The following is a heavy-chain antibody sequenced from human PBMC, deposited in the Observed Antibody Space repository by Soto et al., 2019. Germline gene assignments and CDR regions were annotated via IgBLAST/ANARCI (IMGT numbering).Heavy chain of an antibody. CDR2: ISSSSSYI. CDR1: GFTFSSYS. J-gene: IGHJ4*02. V-gene: IGHV3-21*01. Sequence: PGGSLRLSCAASGFTFSSYSMNWVRQAPGKGLEWVSSISSSSSYIYYADSVKGRFTISRDNAKNSLYLQMNSLRAEDTAVYYCARDRPNYDYVWEYFDYWGQGTLVTVSS. CDR3: ARDRPNYDYVWEYFDY. D-gene: IGHD3-16*01.